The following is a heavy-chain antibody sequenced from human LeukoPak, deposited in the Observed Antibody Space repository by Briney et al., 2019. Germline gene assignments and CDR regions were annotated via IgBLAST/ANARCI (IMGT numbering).Heavy chain of an antibody. J-gene: IGHJ4*02. V-gene: IGHV3-11*01. D-gene: IGHD6-19*01. Sequence: GSLLLSCAASGFPFSDYYMSWIRQDPGGGLEGVSYISSSGSTIYYADSVKGRFTISRDNAKNSLYLQMNSLRAEDTAVYYCASLSGWNARGDYWGQGTLVTVSS. CDR2: ISSSGSTI. CDR1: GFPFSDYY. CDR3: ASLSGWNARGDY.